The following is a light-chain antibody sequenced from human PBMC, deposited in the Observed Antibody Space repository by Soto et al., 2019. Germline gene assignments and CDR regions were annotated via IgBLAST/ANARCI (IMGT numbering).Light chain of an antibody. J-gene: IGKJ3*01. Sequence: EIVLTQSPGTLSLSPGERATLSCRASQSVSSNFLAWYQQKPGQAPRLLIFGASGRATGIPDRFSGSGSGTDFSLTISRLEPEDFAVYYCQQYGSSCIAFGPGTKVDIK. V-gene: IGKV3-20*01. CDR2: GAS. CDR1: QSVSSNF. CDR3: QQYGSSCIA.